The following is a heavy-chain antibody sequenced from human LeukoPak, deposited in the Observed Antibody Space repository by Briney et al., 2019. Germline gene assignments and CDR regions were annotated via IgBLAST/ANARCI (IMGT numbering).Heavy chain of an antibody. Sequence: GSLRLSCAASGFTFSSYAMHWVRQAPGKGLEYVSAISSNGGSTYYANSVKGRFTISRDNSKNTLYLQMGSLRAEDMAVYYCAGVYDHAFDYWGQGTLVTVSS. V-gene: IGHV3-64*01. J-gene: IGHJ4*02. CDR3: AGVYDHAFDY. D-gene: IGHD3-3*01. CDR2: ISSNGGST. CDR1: GFTFSSYA.